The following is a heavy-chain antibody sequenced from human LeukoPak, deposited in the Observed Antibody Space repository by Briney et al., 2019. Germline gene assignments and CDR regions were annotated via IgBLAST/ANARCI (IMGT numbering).Heavy chain of an antibody. Sequence: ASETLSLTCTVSGGSVSSGSYYWSWIRQPPGKGLEWIGYIYYSGSTNYNPSLKSRVTISVDTSKNQFSLKLSSVTAADTAVYYCARVGAAAGPLDYWGQGTLVTVSS. D-gene: IGHD6-13*01. CDR3: ARVGAAAGPLDY. CDR2: IYYSGST. V-gene: IGHV4-61*01. CDR1: GGSVSSGSYY. J-gene: IGHJ4*02.